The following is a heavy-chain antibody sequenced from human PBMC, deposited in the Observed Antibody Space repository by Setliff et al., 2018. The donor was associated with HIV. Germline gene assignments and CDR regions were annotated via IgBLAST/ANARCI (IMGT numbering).Heavy chain of an antibody. CDR3: ARDQGLQGLDY. D-gene: IGHD4-4*01. V-gene: IGHV4-59*11. CDR1: GGSISSHY. CDR2: TYYTGST. Sequence: SETLSLTCTVSGGSISSHYWTWIRQPPGKGLEWIGYTYYTGSTNYNPSLNSRVAIFLDTSKNQFSLRLTSVTAADTAVYYCARDQGLQGLDYWGQGTLVTVSS. J-gene: IGHJ4*02.